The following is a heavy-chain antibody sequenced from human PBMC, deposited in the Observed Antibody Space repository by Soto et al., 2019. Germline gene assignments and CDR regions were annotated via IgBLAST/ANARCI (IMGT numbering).Heavy chain of an antibody. V-gene: IGHV3-66*01. CDR2: IYSGGST. Sequence: GSLRLSCAASGFTVSGNHMTWVRQAPGKGLEYVSVIYSGGSTFYADSVRVRFTISRDNSKNTLYLQMNSLRVEDTAVYYCVRDIAAPPAYWGQGTLVTVSS. J-gene: IGHJ4*02. D-gene: IGHD6-6*01. CDR3: VRDIAAPPAY. CDR1: GFTVSGNH.